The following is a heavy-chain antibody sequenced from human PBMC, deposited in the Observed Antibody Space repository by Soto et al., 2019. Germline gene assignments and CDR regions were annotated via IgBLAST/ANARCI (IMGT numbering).Heavy chain of an antibody. D-gene: IGHD3-3*01. CDR3: ARGTVIGEWLLLGNWFDP. J-gene: IGHJ5*02. V-gene: IGHV1-2*04. CDR2: INPNSGGT. CDR1: GYTFTGYY. Sequence: ASVKVSCKASGYTFTGYYMHWVRQAPGQGLEWMGWINPNSGGTNYAQKFQGWVTMTRDTSISTAYMELSRLRSDDTAVYYCARGTVIGEWLLLGNWFDPWGQGTLVTASS.